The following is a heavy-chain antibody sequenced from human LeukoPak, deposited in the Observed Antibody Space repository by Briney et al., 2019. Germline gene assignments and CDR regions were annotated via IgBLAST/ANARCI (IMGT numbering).Heavy chain of an antibody. D-gene: IGHD3-22*01. V-gene: IGHV4-31*03. Sequence: PSETLSLTCTVSGGSISSGGYYWSWIRQHSGRGLEWIGYIYDSGSTYYNPSLKSRVTISVDTSKNHFSLKLSSVTAADTAVYYCARVTIIVVVIDYWGQGTLVTVSS. CDR3: ARVTIIVVVIDY. CDR2: IYDSGST. CDR1: GGSISSGGYY. J-gene: IGHJ4*02.